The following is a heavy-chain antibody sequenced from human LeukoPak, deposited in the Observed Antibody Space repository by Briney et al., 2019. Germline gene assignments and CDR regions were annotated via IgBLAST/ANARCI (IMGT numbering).Heavy chain of an antibody. V-gene: IGHV4-30-4*01. J-gene: IGHJ4*02. CDR1: GASISSDDYY. CDR2: IYYSGST. Sequence: PSETLSLTCTVSGASISSDDYYWNWIRQSPGKGLEWIGYIYYSGSTYYNPSLKSRVTISVDTSKNQFSLKLSSVTAADTAVYYCAREGGDYYDSSGFDYWGQGTLVTVSS. CDR3: AREGGDYYDSSGFDY. D-gene: IGHD3-22*01.